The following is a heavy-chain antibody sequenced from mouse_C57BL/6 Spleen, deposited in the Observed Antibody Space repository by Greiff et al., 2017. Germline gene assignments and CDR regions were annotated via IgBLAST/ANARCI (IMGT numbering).Heavy chain of an antibody. CDR3: ARGRPYDYLSY. J-gene: IGHJ3*01. V-gene: IGHV1-82*01. CDR2: IYPGDGDT. CDR1: GYAFSSSW. D-gene: IGHD2-4*01. Sequence: VKLQESGPELVKPGASVKISCKASGYAFSSSWMNWVKQRPGKGLEWIGRIYPGDGDTNYNGKFKGKATLTADKSSSTAYMQLSSLTSEDSAVYFCARGRPYDYLSYWGQGTLVTVSA.